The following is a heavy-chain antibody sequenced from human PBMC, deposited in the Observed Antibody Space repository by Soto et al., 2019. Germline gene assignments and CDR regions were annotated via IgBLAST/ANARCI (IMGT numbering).Heavy chain of an antibody. CDR1: GFTFSNAW. CDR2: IKSKTDGGTT. D-gene: IGHD6-19*01. J-gene: IGHJ6*02. V-gene: IGHV3-15*07. CDR3: TTLKGGYSSGWRYYYYGMDV. Sequence: EVQLVESGGGLVKPGGSLRLSCAASGFTFSNAWMNWVRQAPGKGLEWVGRIKSKTDGGTTDYAAPVQGRFTISRDDSKNTLYLQMNSLKTEDTAVYYCTTLKGGYSSGWRYYYYGMDVWGQGTTVTVSS.